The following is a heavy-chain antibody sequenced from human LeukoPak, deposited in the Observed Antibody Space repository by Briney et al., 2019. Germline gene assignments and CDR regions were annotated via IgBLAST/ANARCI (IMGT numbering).Heavy chain of an antibody. J-gene: IGHJ5*02. CDR2: IIPIFGTA. Sequence: SVKVSCKASGYTFTTYYMYWVRQAPGQGLEWMGGIIPIFGTANYAQKFQGRVTITADESTSTAYMELSSLRSEDTAVYYCARRYYDILTGYSSWGQGTLVTVSS. V-gene: IGHV1-69*13. CDR1: GYTFTTYY. D-gene: IGHD3-9*01. CDR3: ARRYYDILTGYSS.